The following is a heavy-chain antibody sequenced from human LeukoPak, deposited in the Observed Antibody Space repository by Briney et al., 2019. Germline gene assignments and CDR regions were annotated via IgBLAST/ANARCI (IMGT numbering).Heavy chain of an antibody. D-gene: IGHD5-24*01. J-gene: IGHJ4*02. V-gene: IGHV1-69*04. Sequence: SVKVSCKASGGTFSSYAISWVRQAPGQGLEWMGRIIPILGIANYAQKFQGRVTITADKSTSTAYMELSSLRSEDTAVYYCARGAAEMATIAGDDYWGQGTLVTVSS. CDR1: GGTFSSYA. CDR2: IIPILGIA. CDR3: ARGAAEMATIAGDDY.